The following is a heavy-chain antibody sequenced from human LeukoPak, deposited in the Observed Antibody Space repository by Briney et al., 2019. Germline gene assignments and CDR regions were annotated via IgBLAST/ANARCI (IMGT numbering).Heavy chain of an antibody. Sequence: SVKVSCKASGGTFSSYAISWVRQAPGQGLEWMGGIIPIFGTANYAQKFQGRVTITADESTSTAYMELSSLRSEDTAVYYCARPVYDSSGYYSPRPYYGMDVWGQGTTVTVSS. D-gene: IGHD3-22*01. CDR2: IIPIFGTA. J-gene: IGHJ6*02. V-gene: IGHV1-69*13. CDR3: ARPVYDSSGYYSPRPYYGMDV. CDR1: GGTFSSYA.